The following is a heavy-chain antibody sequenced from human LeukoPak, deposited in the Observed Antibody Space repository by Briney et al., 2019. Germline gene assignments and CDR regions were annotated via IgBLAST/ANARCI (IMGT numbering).Heavy chain of an antibody. CDR3: ARAGPPGIAVAGLDY. CDR1: GGSFSGYY. J-gene: IGHJ4*02. Sequence: SETLSLTCAVYGGSFSGYYWSWIRQPPGKGLEWIGSIYHSGSTYYNPSLKSRVTISVDTSKNQFSLKLSSVTAADTAVYYCARAGPPGIAVAGLDYWGQGTLVTVSS. CDR2: IYHSGST. D-gene: IGHD6-19*01. V-gene: IGHV4-34*01.